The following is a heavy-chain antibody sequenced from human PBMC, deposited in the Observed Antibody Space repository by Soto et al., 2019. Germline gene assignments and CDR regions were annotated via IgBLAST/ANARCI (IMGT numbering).Heavy chain of an antibody. V-gene: IGHV3-30*03. Sequence: QVQLVESGGGVVQPGRSLRLSCAVSGFTVSTYGMHWVRQAPGKGLEWVAVISRDGGTKYYADSVKGRFTISRDNSRNTLFLKMNSLRGDDMAVNNCTGEAASGYWAQETLFTSPQ. CDR3: TGEAASGY. J-gene: IGHJ4*02. CDR2: ISRDGGTK. CDR1: GFTVSTYG. D-gene: IGHD2-8*02.